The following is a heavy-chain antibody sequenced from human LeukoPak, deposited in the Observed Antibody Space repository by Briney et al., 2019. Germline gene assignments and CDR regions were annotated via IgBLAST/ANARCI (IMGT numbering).Heavy chain of an antibody. CDR3: ARDACSSTICQAGGNWFDP. D-gene: IGHD2-2*01. V-gene: IGHV1-46*01. CDR1: GYTFTSNY. J-gene: IGHJ5*02. Sequence: GASVKVSCKASGYTFTSNYIHWVRQAPGQGLEWMGTINPSGGSRSYAQKFQGRVTMTRDTSTSTVYMELSSLRSEDTAVYFCARDACSSTICQAGGNWFDPWGQGTLVIVS. CDR2: INPSGGSR.